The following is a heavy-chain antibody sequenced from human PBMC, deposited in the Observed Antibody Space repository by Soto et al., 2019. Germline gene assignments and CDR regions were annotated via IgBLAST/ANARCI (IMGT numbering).Heavy chain of an antibody. Sequence: EVQLVESGGGLVQPGGSLRLSCAASGFTVSSNYMSWVRQAPGKGLEWVSVIYSGGSTYYADSVKGRFTISRDNSKNTLYLQMNSLRAEDTAVYYCAASYYDFWSGYDGRSDAFDIWGQGTMVTVSS. CDR2: IYSGGST. CDR1: GFTVSSNY. D-gene: IGHD3-3*01. V-gene: IGHV3-66*01. CDR3: AASYYDFWSGYDGRSDAFDI. J-gene: IGHJ3*02.